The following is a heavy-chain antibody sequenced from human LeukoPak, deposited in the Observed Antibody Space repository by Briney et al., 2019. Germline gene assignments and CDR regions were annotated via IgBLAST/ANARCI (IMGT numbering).Heavy chain of an antibody. CDR2: ISGSGGST. D-gene: IGHD3-22*01. V-gene: IGHV3-23*01. J-gene: IGHJ4*02. CDR1: GFTFSSYA. CDR3: AKDQTWNDSSLG. Sequence: GGSLRLSCAASGFTFSSYAMSWVRQAPGKGLEWVSAISGSGGSTYYADSGKGRFTISRDNSKNTLYLQMNSLRAEDTAVYYCAKDQTWNDSSLGWGQGTLVTVSS.